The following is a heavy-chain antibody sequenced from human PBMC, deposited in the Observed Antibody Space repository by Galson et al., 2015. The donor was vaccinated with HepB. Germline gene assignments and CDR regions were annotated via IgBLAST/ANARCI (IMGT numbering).Heavy chain of an antibody. CDR1: GYTFTSYY. Sequence: SVKVSCKASGYTFTSYYMHWVRQAPGQGLEWMGMINPSGGSTSYAQKFQGRVTMTRDTSTSTVYMELSSLRSEDTAVYYCARNIHKSAYITMIVVVNFPNSDAFGIWGQGTMVTVSS. V-gene: IGHV1-46*03. J-gene: IGHJ3*02. CDR3: ARNIHKSAYITMIVVVNFPNSDAFGI. CDR2: INPSGGST. D-gene: IGHD3-22*01.